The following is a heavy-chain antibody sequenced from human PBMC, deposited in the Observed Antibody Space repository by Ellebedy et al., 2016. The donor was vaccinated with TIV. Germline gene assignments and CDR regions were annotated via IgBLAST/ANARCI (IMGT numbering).Heavy chain of an antibody. V-gene: IGHV3-73*01. D-gene: IGHD1-26*01. CDR2: IRTKPNNYAT. Sequence: PGGSLRLSCAASGFTFDDFAMHWVRQASGKGLEWIARIRTKPNNYATTYSASVKVRFTISRDDSQQTAFLQMNDLKTEDTAVYYCTKLYYSVAAGGPWGQGTLVTVSS. J-gene: IGHJ4*02. CDR1: GFTFDDFA. CDR3: TKLYYSVAAGGP.